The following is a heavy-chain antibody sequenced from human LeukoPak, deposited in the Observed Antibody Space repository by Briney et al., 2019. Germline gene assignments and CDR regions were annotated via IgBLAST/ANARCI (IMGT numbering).Heavy chain of an antibody. CDR1: GLTFSNYA. Sequence: PRGSLSLSRAASGLTFSNYAMTGVRQPPGKGVEWVSRGTASGGGSYYDGAVKGRFTISRDNSRNTLYLQMNTLGVRDTAVYYCAKDQYYGDRAVTHFHYWGQGALVTVSS. J-gene: IGHJ4*02. CDR3: AKDQYYGDRAVTHFHY. D-gene: IGHD4-17*01. V-gene: IGHV3-23*01. CDR2: GTASGGGS.